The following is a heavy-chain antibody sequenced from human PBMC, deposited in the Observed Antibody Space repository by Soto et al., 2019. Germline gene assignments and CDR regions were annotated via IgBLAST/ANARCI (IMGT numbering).Heavy chain of an antibody. V-gene: IGHV3-74*01. CDR2: INSDGSVT. CDR1: GFTFSSYW. J-gene: IGHJ6*02. Sequence: LRLSCAASGFTFSSYWMHWVRQAPGKGLVWVSRINSDGSVTIYADSVKGRFTISRDNAKNTLYLQMNSLRAEDTAVFYCARGWKDAVDVWGQGTTVTVFS. CDR3: ARGWKDAVDV. D-gene: IGHD1-1*01.